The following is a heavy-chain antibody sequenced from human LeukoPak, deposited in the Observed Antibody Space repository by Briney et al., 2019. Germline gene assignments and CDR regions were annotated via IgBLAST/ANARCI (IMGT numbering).Heavy chain of an antibody. D-gene: IGHD5-18*01. CDR3: ARIAGYVDTAMAIQHNFDY. CDR2: ISPSGGST. V-gene: IGHV1-46*01. J-gene: IGHJ4*02. CDR1: GYTFTSYY. Sequence: GESLKISCKASGYTFTSYYMHWVRQAPGQGLEWMGIISPSGGSTSYAREFQGRVTMTRDTSTSTASMELRSLRSDDTAVYYCARIAGYVDTAMAIQHNFDYWGQGTLVTVSS.